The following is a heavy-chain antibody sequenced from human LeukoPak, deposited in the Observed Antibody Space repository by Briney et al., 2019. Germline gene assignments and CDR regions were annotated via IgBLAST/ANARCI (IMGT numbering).Heavy chain of an antibody. CDR3: ARDLHTFGFDY. CDR1: GYTFTDYY. Sequence: ASVKVSCKASGYTFTDYYMHWVRQAPGQGLEWMGRINPNSGGTNYAQKFQGRVTMTRDTSISTAYMELSRLRSDDTAVYYCARDLHTFGFDYWGQGTLVTVSS. D-gene: IGHD3-16*01. J-gene: IGHJ4*02. CDR2: INPNSGGT. V-gene: IGHV1-2*06.